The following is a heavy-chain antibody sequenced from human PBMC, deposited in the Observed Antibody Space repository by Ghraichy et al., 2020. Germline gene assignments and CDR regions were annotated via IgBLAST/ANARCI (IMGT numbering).Heavy chain of an antibody. CDR1: GFTFRDYY. CDR2: IISGGSYT. V-gene: IGHV3-11*05. Sequence: GGSLRLSCAASGFTFRDYYMTWIRQAPGKGLEWLSSIISGGSYTNYADSVKGRFTISRDDAKNSLFLQMNSLRDEDTAVYFCAREIAPSGIRKRAFDLWGQGTLLTVSS. CDR3: AREIAPSGIRKRAFDL. D-gene: IGHD5-12*01. J-gene: IGHJ4*02.